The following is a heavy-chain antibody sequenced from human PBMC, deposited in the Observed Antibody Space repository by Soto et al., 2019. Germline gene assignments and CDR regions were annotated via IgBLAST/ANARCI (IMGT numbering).Heavy chain of an antibody. CDR1: GYTFSSYG. J-gene: IGHJ6*02. Sequence: ASVKVSCKASGYTFSSYGISWVRQAPGQGLEWKGWIITYNGNTNYAQKHQGRVTMTTDTSTSTAYMELRSLRSDDTVVFYCSRGSTTENYYYYAMDVWGQGTTVTVSS. V-gene: IGHV1-18*01. CDR2: IITYNGNT. CDR3: SRGSTTENYYYYAMDV. D-gene: IGHD1-1*01.